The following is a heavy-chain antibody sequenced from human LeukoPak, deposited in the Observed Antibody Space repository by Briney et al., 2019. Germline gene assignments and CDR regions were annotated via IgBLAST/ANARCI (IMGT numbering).Heavy chain of an antibody. CDR3: ARRAGIYSHPYDY. CDR1: ELSVSTNC. CDR2: IYSDGST. J-gene: IGHJ4*02. Sequence: PGGSLRLSCAASELSVSTNCMTWVRQAPGKGLEWVSSIYSDGSTYYADSVRGRFTISRDNSKNTVYLQMNSLRAEDTAVYYCARRAGIYSHPYDYWGQGTLVTVSS. V-gene: IGHV3-53*01. D-gene: IGHD1-14*01.